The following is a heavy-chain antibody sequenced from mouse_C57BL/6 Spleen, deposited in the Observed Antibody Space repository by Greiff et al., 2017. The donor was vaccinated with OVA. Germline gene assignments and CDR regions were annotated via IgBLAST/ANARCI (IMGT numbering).Heavy chain of an antibody. CDR3: ARSPSDYAPMDY. D-gene: IGHD2-4*01. CDR2: IYPGDGDT. V-gene: IGHV1-82*01. Sequence: QVQLQQSGPELVKPGASVKISCKASGYAFSSSWMNWVKQRPGKGLEWIGRIYPGDGDTNYNGKFKGKATLTADKSSSTAYMQLSSLTSEDSAVYFCARSPSDYAPMDYWGQGTSVTVSS. CDR1: GYAFSSSW. J-gene: IGHJ4*01.